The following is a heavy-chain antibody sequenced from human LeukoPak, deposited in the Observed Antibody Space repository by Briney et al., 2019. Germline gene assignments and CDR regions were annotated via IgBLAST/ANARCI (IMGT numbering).Heavy chain of an antibody. J-gene: IGHJ6*03. V-gene: IGHV1-2*02. CDR2: INPNSGGT. CDR1: GYTFTGYY. CDR3: ARGSYGDYPHGVYYMDV. Sequence: ASVKVSCKASGYTFTGYYMHWVRQAPGQGLEWMGWINPNSGGTNYAQKFQGRVTMTRDTSISTAYMELSRLRSDDTAVYYCARGSYGDYPHGVYYMDVWGKGTTVTVSS. D-gene: IGHD4-17*01.